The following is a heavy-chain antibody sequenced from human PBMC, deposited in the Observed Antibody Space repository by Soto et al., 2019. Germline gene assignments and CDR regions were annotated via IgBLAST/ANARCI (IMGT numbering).Heavy chain of an antibody. V-gene: IGHV4-39*01. CDR2: IYYSGST. D-gene: IGHD3-3*01. J-gene: IGHJ6*02. Sequence: TETLSLTCTVSGGSISSSSYYWGWIRQPPGKGLEWIGSIYYSGSTYYNPSLKSRVTISVDTSKNQFSLKLSSVTAADTAVYYCARHSGYDFGSGYPGSYCYYCMDVWGQGTTVTVSS. CDR3: ARHSGYDFGSGYPGSYCYYCMDV. CDR1: GGSISSSSYY.